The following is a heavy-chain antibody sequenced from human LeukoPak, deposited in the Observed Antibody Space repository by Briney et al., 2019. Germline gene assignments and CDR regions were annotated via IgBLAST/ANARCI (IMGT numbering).Heavy chain of an antibody. V-gene: IGHV3-33*01. J-gene: IGHJ6*02. CDR1: GFSFSGYG. CDR2: IWSDGNNK. Sequence: GGSLRLSCAASGFSFSGYGMPWVRQAPGKGLEWVAVIWSDGNNKNYADSVKGRFTISRDKSKNTLYLQMNSLRAEDTAVYYCARGRYDFWSGYYPYGMDVWGQGTTVTVSS. CDR3: ARGRYDFWSGYYPYGMDV. D-gene: IGHD3-3*01.